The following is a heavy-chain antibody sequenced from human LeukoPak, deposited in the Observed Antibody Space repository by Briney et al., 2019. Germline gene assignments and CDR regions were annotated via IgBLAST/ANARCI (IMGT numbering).Heavy chain of an antibody. CDR2: ISAYNGNT. J-gene: IGHJ4*02. CDR1: GSTFTSYG. Sequence: ASVKVSCKASGSTFTSYGISWVRQAPGQGLEWMGGISAYNGNTNYAQKLQGRVTMTTDTSTSTAYMELRSLRSDDADVYYCARGDCSSTSCFNFDYWGQGTLVTVSS. D-gene: IGHD2-2*01. V-gene: IGHV1-18*04. CDR3: ARGDCSSTSCFNFDY.